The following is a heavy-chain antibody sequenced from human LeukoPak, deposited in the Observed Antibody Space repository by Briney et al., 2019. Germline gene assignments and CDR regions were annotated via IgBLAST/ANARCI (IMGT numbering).Heavy chain of an antibody. Sequence: GGSLRLSCAASGFTFSNYNMNWVRQTPGKGLEWVSSITRDSIYTFYADSVKGRFTISRDDAKNSLSLQMNSLRAEDTGVYYCAKDLSSGSRRAYWGQGTLVTVSS. J-gene: IGHJ4*02. CDR3: AKDLSSGSRRAY. V-gene: IGHV3-21*01. CDR1: GFTFSNYN. CDR2: ITRDSIYT. D-gene: IGHD6-19*01.